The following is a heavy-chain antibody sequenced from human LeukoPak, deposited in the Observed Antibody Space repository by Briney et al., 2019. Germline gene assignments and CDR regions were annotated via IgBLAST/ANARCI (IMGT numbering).Heavy chain of an antibody. CDR3: ARDSSRVAGVGLF. J-gene: IGHJ4*02. CDR2: IYTYNGNA. CDR1: GYTFSAYG. Sequence: ASVKVSCKASGYTFSAYGISWVRQAPGQGLEWMGWIYTYNGNANYAEHLQGRVTLTSDSSTTTVYMELRNLTSGDTAVYYCARDSSRVAGVGLFWGQGTLVTVSS. V-gene: IGHV1-18*01. D-gene: IGHD6-19*01.